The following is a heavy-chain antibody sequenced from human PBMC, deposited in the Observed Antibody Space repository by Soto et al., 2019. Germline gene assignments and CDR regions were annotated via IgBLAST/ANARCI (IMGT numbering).Heavy chain of an antibody. CDR2: IYYSGST. CDR3: ARRGRSSWSSRAFDI. V-gene: IGHV4-39*01. CDR1: GGSISSSSYY. J-gene: IGHJ3*02. Sequence: PSETVYLTSTVSGGSISSSSYYWGWIRQPPGKGLEGIGSIYYSGSTYYNPSLKSRVTISVDTSKNQFSLKLSSVTSAHTAVYYCARRGRSSWSSRAFDIWGQGTMVTVS. D-gene: IGHD6-13*01.